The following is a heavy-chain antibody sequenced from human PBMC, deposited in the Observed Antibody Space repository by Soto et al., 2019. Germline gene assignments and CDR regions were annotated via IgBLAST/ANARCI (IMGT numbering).Heavy chain of an antibody. J-gene: IGHJ5*02. CDR1: GFTFSSYG. V-gene: IGHV3-33*01. CDR3: ARTYSGNYLCWFDP. CDR2: IWYDGSNK. D-gene: IGHD1-26*01. Sequence: QVQLVESGGGVVQPGRSLRLSCAASGFTFSSYGMLWVRQAPGKGLEWVAVIWYDGSNKYYADSVKGRFTISRDNSKNTLDLPVICLRAEDKAVDYCARTYSGNYLCWFDPWGQGTMVTVSS.